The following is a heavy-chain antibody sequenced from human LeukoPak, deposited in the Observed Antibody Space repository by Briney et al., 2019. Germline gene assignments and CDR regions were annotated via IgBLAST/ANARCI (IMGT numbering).Heavy chain of an antibody. CDR1: GFTFSSYS. D-gene: IGHD3-22*01. CDR2: ISSSSSTI. Sequence: AGGSLRLSCAATGFTFSSYSMNWVRQAPGKGLEWISYISSSSSTIDYADSVKGRFTISRDNAKNSLYLQMNSLRAEDTAVYYCAKAQGYYDCWGQGTLVTVSS. V-gene: IGHV3-48*04. CDR3: AKAQGYYDC. J-gene: IGHJ4*02.